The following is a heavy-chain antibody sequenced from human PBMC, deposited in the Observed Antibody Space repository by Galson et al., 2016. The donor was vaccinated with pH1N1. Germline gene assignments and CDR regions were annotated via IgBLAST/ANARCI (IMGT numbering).Heavy chain of an antibody. D-gene: IGHD3/OR15-3a*01. CDR3: ARGYREKLGTGTQYYYSMDD. V-gene: IGHV4-34*09. CDR1: GFSVSKNY. CDR2: ISHSGST. Sequence: LRLSCAVFGFSVSKNYMSWVRQSPGKGLEWIGDISHSGSTSHNPSLKSRLTLSADTSKNQFSLKLNSVTAADTAVYYCARGYREKLGTGTQYYYSMDDWG. J-gene: IGHJ6*02.